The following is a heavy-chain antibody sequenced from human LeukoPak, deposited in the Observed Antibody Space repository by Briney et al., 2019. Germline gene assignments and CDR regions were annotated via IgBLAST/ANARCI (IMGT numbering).Heavy chain of an antibody. V-gene: IGHV4-59*12. CDR3: AREDGSGSSYYYYYYMDV. J-gene: IGHJ6*03. CDR2: IYNSGST. CDR1: GDSISIYY. D-gene: IGHD3-22*01. Sequence: SETLSLTCSVSGDSISIYYWSWIRQPPGKGLEWIGYIYNSGSTNYNPSLKSRVTISVDTSKNQFSLKLSSVTAADTAVYYCAREDGSGSSYYYYYYMDVWGKGTTVTVSS.